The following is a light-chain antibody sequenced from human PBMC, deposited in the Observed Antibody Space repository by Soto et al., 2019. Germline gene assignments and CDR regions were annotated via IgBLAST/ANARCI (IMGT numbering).Light chain of an antibody. J-gene: IGKJ4*01. CDR3: QQYGTSPLT. CDR2: GAS. V-gene: IGKV3-20*01. CDR1: QSVTTNY. Sequence: EIVLTQSPGTLSLSPGERATLSCRASQSVTTNYLAWHQQKPGQAPRLLIYGASSRASGIPDRFSGSGSGTDFTLTISRLEPEDFAVYYWQQYGTSPLTFGGGTKVEIK.